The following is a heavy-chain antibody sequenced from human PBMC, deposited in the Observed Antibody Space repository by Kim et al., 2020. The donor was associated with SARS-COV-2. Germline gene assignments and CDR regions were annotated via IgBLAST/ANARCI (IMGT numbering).Heavy chain of an antibody. Sequence: NKNSADSVKGRFTISRDNSKNTLYLQMNSLRAEDTAVYYCARDGGNWFDPWGQGTLVTVSS. CDR2: NK. D-gene: IGHD3-16*01. J-gene: IGHJ5*02. CDR3: ARDGGNWFDP. V-gene: IGHV3-30-3*01.